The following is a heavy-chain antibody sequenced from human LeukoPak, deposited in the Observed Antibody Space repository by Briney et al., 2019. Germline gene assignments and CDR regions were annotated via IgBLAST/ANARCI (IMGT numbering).Heavy chain of an antibody. CDR3: ARILQPAERGALDI. CDR1: GPSFTSFW. D-gene: IGHD2-2*01. J-gene: IGHJ3*02. Sequence: GASLQISCKASGPSFTSFWIGWVRQMPGKGLEWMGIISPDDSDVRYSPSFQGLVSISADKSINTAYLHWSSLKASDTAMYYCARILQPAERGALDIWGQGTMVTVSS. V-gene: IGHV5-51*01. CDR2: ISPDDSDV.